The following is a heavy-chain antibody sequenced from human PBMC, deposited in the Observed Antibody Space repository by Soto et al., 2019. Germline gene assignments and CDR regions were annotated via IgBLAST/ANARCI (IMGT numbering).Heavy chain of an antibody. D-gene: IGHD1-7*01. V-gene: IGHV3-23*01. CDR3: AKDRRAGGNYGFYSDF. J-gene: IGHJ4*02. CDR1: GFTFSSYG. Sequence: GGSLRLSCAASGFTFSSYGMTWVRQAPGKGLEWVSFSSATGAGTYYADSVKGRFTISRDNSKNTLYLQLPSLNADDTSVYYWAKDRRAGGNYGFYSDFWGQGALVTGSS. CDR2: SSATGAGT.